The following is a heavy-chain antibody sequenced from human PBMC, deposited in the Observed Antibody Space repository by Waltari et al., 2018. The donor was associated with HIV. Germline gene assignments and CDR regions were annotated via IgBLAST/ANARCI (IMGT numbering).Heavy chain of an antibody. D-gene: IGHD4-17*01. CDR2: VYSNGVT. V-gene: IGHV4-39*01. Sequence: QLQLQESGPALPLTCTVSTGYITQSYYWGWVRQSPGTGLEWIGTVYSNGVTHCTPSLESRVTMSVDTSKNQFSLTLTSVTAADTALYFCATLRTVTGTIDDWGQGILVTVSS. J-gene: IGHJ4*02. CDR1: TGYITQSYY. CDR3: ATLRTVTGTIDD.